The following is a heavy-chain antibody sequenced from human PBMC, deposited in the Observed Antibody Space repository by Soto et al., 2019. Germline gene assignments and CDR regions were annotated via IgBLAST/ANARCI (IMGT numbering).Heavy chain of an antibody. CDR2: MNPNSGNT. D-gene: IGHD3-9*01. V-gene: IGHV1-8*01. CDR1: GYTFTSYD. Sequence: ASVKVSCKASGYTFTSYDINWVRQATGQGLEWMGWMNPNSGNTGYAQKFQGRVTMTRNTSISTAYMELSSLRSEDTAVYYCARGRGNDILTGYFLDDAFDIWGQGTMVTVSS. J-gene: IGHJ3*02. CDR3: ARGRGNDILTGYFLDDAFDI.